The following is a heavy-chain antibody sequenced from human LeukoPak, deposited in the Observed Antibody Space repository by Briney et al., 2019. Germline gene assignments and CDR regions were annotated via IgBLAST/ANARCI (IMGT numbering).Heavy chain of an antibody. Sequence: GGSLRLSCAASGFTFSSYWMSWVRQAPGKGLEWVANIKQDGSEKYYVDSVKGRFTISRDNSKNTLYLQMNSLRAEDTAVYYCAKARTVVVTQFDYWGQGTLVTVSS. D-gene: IGHD3-22*01. CDR3: AKARTVVVTQFDY. CDR1: GFTFSSYW. CDR2: IKQDGSEK. J-gene: IGHJ4*02. V-gene: IGHV3-7*03.